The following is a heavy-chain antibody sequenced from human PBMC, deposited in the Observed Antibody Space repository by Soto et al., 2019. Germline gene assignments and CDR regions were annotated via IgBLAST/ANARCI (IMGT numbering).Heavy chain of an antibody. CDR2: IGSSGGST. V-gene: IGHV3-23*01. Sequence: EVQLLESGGGLAQPGGSLRLSCAASGFTFSSYAMTWVRQAPGKGLEWVSAIGSSGGSTYYADSVKGRFTISRDNSKNTLYLQMNSLRAEDTDGYYCAKYYFDGTGSRGAYDIWGQGKMVTVSS. D-gene: IGHD3-22*01. CDR3: AKYYFDGTGSRGAYDI. J-gene: IGHJ3*02. CDR1: GFTFSSYA.